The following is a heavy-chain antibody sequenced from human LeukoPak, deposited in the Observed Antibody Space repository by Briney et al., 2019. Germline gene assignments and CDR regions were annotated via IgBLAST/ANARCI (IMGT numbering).Heavy chain of an antibody. V-gene: IGHV4-31*03. CDR3: ARSYGSGSSYGMDV. CDR2: IYYSGST. J-gene: IGHJ6*04. CDR1: GGSISSGGYY. Sequence: SETLSLTCTVSGGSISSGGYYWSWIRQHPGKGLEWIGYIYYSGSTYYNPSLKSRVTISVDTSKNQFSLKLSSVTAADTAVYYCARSYGSGSSYGMDVWGKGTTVTVPS. D-gene: IGHD3-10*01.